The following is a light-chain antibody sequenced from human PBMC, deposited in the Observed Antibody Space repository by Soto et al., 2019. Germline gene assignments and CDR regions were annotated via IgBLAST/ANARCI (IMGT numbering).Light chain of an antibody. Sequence: QSALTQPPSASGSPGQSVTISCTGTSSDVGGYDYVSWYQQHPGKAPKLIIFEVTKRPSGVPDRFSGSNSGNTASLTVSGLQAGDEADYYCSSYAGSNKLLFGGGTKLTVL. CDR2: EVT. J-gene: IGLJ3*02. V-gene: IGLV2-8*01. CDR1: SSDVGGYDY. CDR3: SSYAGSNKLL.